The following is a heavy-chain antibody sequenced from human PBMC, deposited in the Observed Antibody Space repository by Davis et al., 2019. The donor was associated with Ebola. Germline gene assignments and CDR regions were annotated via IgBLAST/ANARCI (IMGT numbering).Heavy chain of an antibody. J-gene: IGHJ6*02. D-gene: IGHD3-16*02. CDR3: AKGYYDYVWGSYRWYYGMDV. Sequence: GESLKISCAASGFTFSSYAMSWVRQAPGKGLEWVSAISGSGGSTYYADSVKGRFTISRDNSKNTLYLQMNSLRAEDTAVYYCAKGYYDYVWGSYRWYYGMDVWGQGTTVTVSS. V-gene: IGHV3-23*01. CDR2: ISGSGGST. CDR1: GFTFSSYA.